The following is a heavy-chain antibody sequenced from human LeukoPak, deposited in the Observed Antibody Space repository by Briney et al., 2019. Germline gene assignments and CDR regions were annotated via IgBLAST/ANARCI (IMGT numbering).Heavy chain of an antibody. CDR1: GGSISSYY. J-gene: IGHJ6*03. Sequence: SETLSLTCTVSGGSISSYYWSWIRQPAGKGLEWIGRIYTSGSTNYNPSLKSRVTMSVDTSKNQFSLKLSSVTAADTAVYYRARLARYYDILSGNYYYYMGVWGKGTTVTVSS. CDR2: IYTSGST. D-gene: IGHD3-9*01. CDR3: ARLARYYDILSGNYYYYMGV. V-gene: IGHV4-4*07.